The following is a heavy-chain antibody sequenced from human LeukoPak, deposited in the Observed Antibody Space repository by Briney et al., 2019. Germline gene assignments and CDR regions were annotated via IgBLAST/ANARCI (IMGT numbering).Heavy chain of an antibody. J-gene: IGHJ4*02. CDR1: GFTFNTYA. V-gene: IGHV3-30*14. CDR2: ISYDASNK. CDR3: ARDRYYDSSGYYPYYFDY. D-gene: IGHD3-22*01. Sequence: PGGSLRLSCAASGFTFNTYAMHWVRQAPGKGLEWVAVISYDASNKFYADSVKGRFTISRDNSKNTLYLQMNSLRAEDTAVYYCARDRYYDSSGYYPYYFDYWGQGTLVTVSS.